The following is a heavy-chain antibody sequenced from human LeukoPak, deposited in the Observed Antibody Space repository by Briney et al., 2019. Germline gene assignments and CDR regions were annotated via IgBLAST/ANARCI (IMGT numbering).Heavy chain of an antibody. D-gene: IGHD3-10*01. CDR1: GFTLRNYA. Sequence: GRSLRLSCAAPGFTLRNYAMHSVPQAPGKGLEWVAFISYDGNDKYYADSVKGRFTISRDNSKNTLYLQMNSLRAEDTAVYYCAKDEPGSYSPSDYWGQGTLVTVSS. CDR3: AKDEPGSYSPSDY. V-gene: IGHV3-30*18. CDR2: ISYDGNDK. J-gene: IGHJ4*02.